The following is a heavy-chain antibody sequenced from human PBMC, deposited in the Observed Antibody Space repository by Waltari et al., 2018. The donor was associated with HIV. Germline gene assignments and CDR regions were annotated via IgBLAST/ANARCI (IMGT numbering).Heavy chain of an antibody. CDR1: GFNFDDYT. D-gene: IGHD5-12*01. CDR3: AKDRGVDAGFDH. J-gene: IGHJ4*02. V-gene: IGHV3-43*01. Sequence: EVQLVESGGVVVQPGGSPRLSCAASGFNFDDYTMHWVRQVPGKGLECVSLINWDGSKIYYADSVKGRFTISRDNSKNSLYLQMNSLRTEDTGLYHCAKDRGVDAGFDHWGQGTLVTVSS. CDR2: INWDGSKI.